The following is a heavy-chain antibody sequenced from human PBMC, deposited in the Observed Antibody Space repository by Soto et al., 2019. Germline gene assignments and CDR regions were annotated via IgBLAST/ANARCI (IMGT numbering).Heavy chain of an antibody. J-gene: IGHJ4*02. CDR1: GFTFSSYA. V-gene: IGHV3-23*01. CDR3: AKVDGPDARPFDY. Sequence: EVQLLESGGGLVQPGGSLRLSCAASGFTFSSYAMSWVRQAPGKGLEWVSAISGSGGSTYYEDSVKGRFTISRDNSKKPVYLQMNSLRAEDTAVYYCAKVDGPDARPFDYWGQGTLVTVSS. D-gene: IGHD6-6*01. CDR2: ISGSGGST.